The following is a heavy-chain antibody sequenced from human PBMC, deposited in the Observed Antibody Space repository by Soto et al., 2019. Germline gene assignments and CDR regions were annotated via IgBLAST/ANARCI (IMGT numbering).Heavy chain of an antibody. J-gene: IGHJ6*02. V-gene: IGHV4-59*01. CDR2: IYYSGST. D-gene: IGHD6-19*01. CDR3: ARERVAVAGFNYYYYGMDV. CDR1: GGSISSYY. Sequence: SETLSLTCTVSGGSISSYYWSWIRQPPGKGLEWIGYIYYSGSTNYNPSLKSRVTISVDTSKNQFSLKLSSVTAADTAVYYCARERVAVAGFNYYYYGMDVWGQGTTVTAP.